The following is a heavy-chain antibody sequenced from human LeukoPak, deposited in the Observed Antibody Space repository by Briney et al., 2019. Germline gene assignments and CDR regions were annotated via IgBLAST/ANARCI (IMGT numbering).Heavy chain of an antibody. J-gene: IGHJ4*02. Sequence: SETLSLTCAVSGGSINSHYWGWIRQPPGKGLRWIGDIYSTGRNNYNPSLKSRVTISLDTSKSHLSLNLTSVLAADTAIYYCVRRDTGWNYFDYWGQGILVTVSS. CDR3: VRRDTGWNYFDY. V-gene: IGHV4-4*08. CDR1: GGSINSHY. D-gene: IGHD6-19*01. CDR2: IYSTGRN.